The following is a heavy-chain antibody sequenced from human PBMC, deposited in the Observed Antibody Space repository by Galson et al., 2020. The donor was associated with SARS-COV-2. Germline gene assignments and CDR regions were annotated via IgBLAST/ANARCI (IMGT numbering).Heavy chain of an antibody. D-gene: IGHD2-21*01. CDR1: GGSISSYY. CDR3: AGLCGGDCSYYYYYYMDV. Sequence: SETLSLTCTVSGGSISSYYWSWIRQPPGKGLEWIGYIYYSGSTNYNPSLKSRVTISVDTSKNQFSLKLSSVTAADTAVYYCAGLCGGDCSYYYYYYMDVWGKGTTVTVSS. J-gene: IGHJ6*03. CDR2: IYYSGST. V-gene: IGHV4-59*01.